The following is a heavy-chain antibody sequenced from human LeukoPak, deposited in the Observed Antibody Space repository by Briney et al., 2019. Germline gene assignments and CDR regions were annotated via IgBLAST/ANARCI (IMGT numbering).Heavy chain of an antibody. J-gene: IGHJ4*02. Sequence: GGALRLSCAASGVTVSGNYMIWVRQTPGKRLEWVSLIYSGVNTYYTDSVKGRFTISRDNSENTLYLQINSLRTEDTAVYYCARVADYYVSGHFDYWGQGTLVTVSS. CDR3: ARVADYYVSGHFDY. D-gene: IGHD3-10*01. CDR2: IYSGVNT. CDR1: GVTVSGNY. V-gene: IGHV3-53*01.